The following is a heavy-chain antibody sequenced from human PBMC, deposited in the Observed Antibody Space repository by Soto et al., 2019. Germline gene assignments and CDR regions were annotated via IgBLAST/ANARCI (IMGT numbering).Heavy chain of an antibody. CDR1: GGAVSTGPYF. V-gene: IGHV4-61*01. CDR3: TRGPPRVQWFDP. CDR2: IYFTGST. Sequence: SSETLSLTSTVSGGAVSTGPYFWISIRQPTGKGLEWIGHIYFTGSTNYNPSLKSRVTMSLDTSRNQFSLKLSSVTAADTAVYYCTRGPPRVQWFDPWGLGTLVTVCS. J-gene: IGHJ5*02.